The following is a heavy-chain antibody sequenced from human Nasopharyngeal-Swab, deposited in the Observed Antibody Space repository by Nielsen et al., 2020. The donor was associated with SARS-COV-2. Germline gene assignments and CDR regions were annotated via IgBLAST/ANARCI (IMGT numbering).Heavy chain of an antibody. V-gene: IGHV3-20*04. D-gene: IGHD6-13*01. CDR1: GFTFADYG. CDR2: INWNGGST. J-gene: IGHJ4*02. CDR3: ARDGRVAAAGTSPFDY. Sequence: GESLKISCAASGFTFADYGMSWVRQAPGKGLEWVSGINWNGGSTGYADSVKGRFTISRDNAKNSLYLQMNSLRAEDTALYYCARDGRVAAAGTSPFDYWGQGTLVTVSS.